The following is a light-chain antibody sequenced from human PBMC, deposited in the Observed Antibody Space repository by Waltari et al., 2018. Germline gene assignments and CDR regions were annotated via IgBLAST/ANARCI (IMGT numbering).Light chain of an antibody. J-gene: IGLJ2*01. CDR1: SSDVGGQNY. V-gene: IGLV2-8*01. CDR2: EVS. CDR3: SSYAGSNNVV. Sequence: QSALTQPPSASGSPGQSVTISCPGTSSDVGGQNYVSWSQQHPGKAPKLMIYEVSKRPSGVPDRFSGSKSGNTASLTVSGLQAEDEADYYCSSYAGSNNVVFGGGTKLTVL.